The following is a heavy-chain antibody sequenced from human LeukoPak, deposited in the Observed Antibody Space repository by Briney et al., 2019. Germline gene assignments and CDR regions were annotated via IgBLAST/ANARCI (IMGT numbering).Heavy chain of an antibody. Sequence: PGGSLRLSCAASGFTFSSYAMHWVRQAPGKGLEWVSSISSSSSYIYYADSVKGRFTISRDNSKNTLYLQMNSLRAEDTAVYYCAKDDDWGRFNHWGQGTLVTVSS. CDR2: ISSSSSYI. J-gene: IGHJ1*01. CDR1: GFTFSSYA. V-gene: IGHV3-21*04. D-gene: IGHD3-16*01. CDR3: AKDDDWGRFNH.